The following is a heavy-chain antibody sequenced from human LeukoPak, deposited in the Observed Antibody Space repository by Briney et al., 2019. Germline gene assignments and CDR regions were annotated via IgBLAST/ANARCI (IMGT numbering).Heavy chain of an antibody. Sequence: SETLSLTCTVSGYSISSGYYWGWIRQPPGKGLEWIGSIYHSGSTYYNPSLKSRVTISVDTSKNQFSLKLSSVTAADTAVYYCARDQRDGYSDYWGQGTLVTVSS. CDR2: IYHSGST. V-gene: IGHV4-38-2*02. D-gene: IGHD5-24*01. CDR3: ARDQRDGYSDY. J-gene: IGHJ4*02. CDR1: GYSISSGYY.